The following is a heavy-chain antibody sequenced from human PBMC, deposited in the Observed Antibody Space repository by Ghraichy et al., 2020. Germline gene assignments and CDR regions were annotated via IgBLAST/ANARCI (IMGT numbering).Heavy chain of an antibody. J-gene: IGHJ4*02. Sequence: GGSLRLSCAASGFTFSSYAMHWVRQAPGKGLEYVSAISSNGGSTYYANSVKGRFTISRDNSKNTLYLQMGSLRAEDMAVYYCARVIASSGYSTYGAFDYWGQGTLVTVSS. D-gene: IGHD3-22*01. V-gene: IGHV3-64*01. CDR2: ISSNGGST. CDR1: GFTFSSYA. CDR3: ARVIASSGYSTYGAFDY.